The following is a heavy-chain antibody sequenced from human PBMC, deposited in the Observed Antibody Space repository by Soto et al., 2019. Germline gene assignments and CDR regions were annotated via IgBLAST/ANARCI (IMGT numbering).Heavy chain of an antibody. Sequence: EVQLLESGGGLVQPGGSLRLSCTVSGVTFSNYAMNWVRQAPGKGLEWVSSLSGSGGTTYYADSVKGRFIISRNNSKNTMYLIMNSLSSEDTALYYCAKQREDYGSGADAFYFDFWGQGALVTVSS. D-gene: IGHD3-10*01. V-gene: IGHV3-23*01. J-gene: IGHJ4*02. CDR1: GVTFSNYA. CDR2: LSGSGGTT. CDR3: AKQREDYGSGADAFYFDF.